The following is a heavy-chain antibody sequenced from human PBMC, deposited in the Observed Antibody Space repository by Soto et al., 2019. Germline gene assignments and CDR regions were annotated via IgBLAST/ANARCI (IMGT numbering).Heavy chain of an antibody. Sequence: GGSLRLSCAASGFTFSGSAMHWVRQASGKGLEWVGRIRSKANSYATAYAASVKGSFTISRDDSKNTAYLQMNSLKTEDTAVYYCTRHGSFPTAFDIWGQGTMVTVSS. CDR2: IRSKANSYAT. J-gene: IGHJ3*02. D-gene: IGHD5-12*01. CDR3: TRHGSFPTAFDI. CDR1: GFTFSGSA. V-gene: IGHV3-73*01.